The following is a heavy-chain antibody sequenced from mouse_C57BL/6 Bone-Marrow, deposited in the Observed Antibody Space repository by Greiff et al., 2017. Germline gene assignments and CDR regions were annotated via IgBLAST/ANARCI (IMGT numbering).Heavy chain of an antibody. CDR3: TTTVSNPYYFDY. CDR1: GFNIKDDY. CDR2: IDPENGDT. V-gene: IGHV14-4*01. J-gene: IGHJ2*01. Sequence: EVQLQQSGAELVRPGASVKLSCTASGFNIKDDYMHWVKQRPEQGLEWIGWIDPENGDTEYASKFQGKATITADTSSNTAYLQLSSLTSEDTAVYYCTTTVSNPYYFDYWGQGTTLTVSS. D-gene: IGHD2-5*01.